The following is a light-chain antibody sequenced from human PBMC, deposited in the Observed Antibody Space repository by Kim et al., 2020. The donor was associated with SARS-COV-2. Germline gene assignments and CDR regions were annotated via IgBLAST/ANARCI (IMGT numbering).Light chain of an antibody. CDR1: TSNIETNT. CDR2: TNN. Sequence: QSVLTQPPSVSGTPGQRVSISCSGSTSNIETNTVNWYQQLPGAAPKLLIHTNNQRPSGVPDRFSGSRFGTSASLTISGLQSEDEADYLCAAWDDRPDAYVVSGGGPKLPVL. V-gene: IGLV1-44*01. J-gene: IGLJ2*01. CDR3: AAWDDRPDAYVV.